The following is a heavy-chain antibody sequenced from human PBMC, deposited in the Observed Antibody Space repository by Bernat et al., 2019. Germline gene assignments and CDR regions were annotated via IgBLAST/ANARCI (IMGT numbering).Heavy chain of an antibody. CDR2: INHEGVT. CDR3: ARAPLYCNTGGTGSCYSGWFDY. CDR1: GGSFSGYY. D-gene: IGHD2-8*01. V-gene: IGHV4-34*01. Sequence: QVQLQQWGAGLLKPSETLSLTCAVYGGSFSGYYWGWIRQSPGKGLEWIGEINHEGVTNYNPSLKSRATISVDTSKNQFFLKLTSMTAADTTVYYCARAPLYCNTGGTGSCYSGWFDYWGQGSLVTVSS. J-gene: IGHJ4*02.